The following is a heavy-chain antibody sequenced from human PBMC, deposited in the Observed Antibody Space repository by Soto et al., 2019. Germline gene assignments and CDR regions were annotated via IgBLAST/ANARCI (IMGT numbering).Heavy chain of an antibody. D-gene: IGHD2-2*01. CDR2: IIPILGIA. CDR1: GGTFSSYT. Sequence: QVQLVQSGAEVKKPGSSVKVSCKASGGTFSSYTISWVRQAPGQGLEWMGRIIPILGIANYAQKFQGRVTITADKSTSTAYMELSSLRSEETAVYYCARKGTVIIGYCSSTSCSDAFDIWGQGTMVTVSS. CDR3: ARKGTVIIGYCSSTSCSDAFDI. V-gene: IGHV1-69*02. J-gene: IGHJ3*02.